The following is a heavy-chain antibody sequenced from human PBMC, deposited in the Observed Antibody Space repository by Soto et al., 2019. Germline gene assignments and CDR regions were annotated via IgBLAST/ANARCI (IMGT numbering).Heavy chain of an antibody. D-gene: IGHD2-2*01. CDR1: GGSISSGPYS. J-gene: IGHJ6*01. CDR3: ARLGGYCSSTTCYGYYGMDV. V-gene: IGHV4-39*01. CDR2: FHYSEST. Sequence: SETLSLTCTVSGGSISSGPYSWGWIRQPPGEGLEWIGTFHYSESTHYNPSLGSRITISVDTSKNQFSLKVSSVTVADTAVYYCARLGGYCSSTTCYGYYGMDVWGQGTTVT.